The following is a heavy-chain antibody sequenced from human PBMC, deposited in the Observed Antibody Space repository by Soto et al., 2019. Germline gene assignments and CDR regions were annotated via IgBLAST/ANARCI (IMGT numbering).Heavy chain of an antibody. V-gene: IGHV3-23*01. J-gene: IGHJ6*02. Sequence: LSLSCAASGFTFSRFELHWVRQAPGKGLQWVSAISGSGGSTYYADSVKGRFTISRDNSKNTLYLQMNSLRVEDTAVYYCSKGASKGDYYYYAMDVWGQGTTVTVSS. D-gene: IGHD3-16*01. CDR2: ISGSGGST. CDR1: GFTFSRFE. CDR3: SKGASKGDYYYYAMDV.